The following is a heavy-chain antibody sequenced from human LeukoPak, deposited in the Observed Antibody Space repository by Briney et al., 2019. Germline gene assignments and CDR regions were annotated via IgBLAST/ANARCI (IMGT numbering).Heavy chain of an antibody. D-gene: IGHD1-26*01. V-gene: IGHV3-23*01. CDR3: AKDISQWELLYARAFDI. J-gene: IGHJ3*02. Sequence: GGSLRLSCAASGFTFSSYAMSWVRQAPGKGLEWVSAISGSGGSTYYADSVKGRFTISRDNSKNTLYLQMNSLRAEDTAVYYCAKDISQWELLYARAFDIWGQGTMVTVSS. CDR1: GFTFSSYA. CDR2: ISGSGGST.